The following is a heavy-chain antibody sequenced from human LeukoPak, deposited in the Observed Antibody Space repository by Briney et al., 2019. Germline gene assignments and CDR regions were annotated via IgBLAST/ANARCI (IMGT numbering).Heavy chain of an antibody. J-gene: IGHJ4*02. V-gene: IGHV3-21*04. Sequence: PGGSLRLSCAASGFTFSPYSMNWVRQAPGKGLEWVSSISSSSSYIYYADSVKGRFTISRDRSKNTLFLQMNSLRAEDTAIYYCAKDSIYYYDSSGSYQDHWGQGILVTVSS. CDR1: GFTFSPYS. CDR3: AKDSIYYYDSSGSYQDH. CDR2: ISSSSSYI. D-gene: IGHD3-22*01.